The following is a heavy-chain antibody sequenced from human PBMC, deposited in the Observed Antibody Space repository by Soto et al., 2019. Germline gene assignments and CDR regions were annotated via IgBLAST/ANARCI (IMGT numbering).Heavy chain of an antibody. J-gene: IGHJ6*02. Sequence: QITLKESGPTLVNPTQTLTLTCTFSGFSLSTSGVGVAWIRQPPGKALEWLELIYWDDDKRYRPSLESRLTITKASSKNQVVLTMTNLNSVDTATYYCAYLPCSGGSCYWFSFSGMDVWGQGTTVTVSS. CDR1: GFSLSTSGVG. V-gene: IGHV2-5*02. CDR2: IYWDDDK. D-gene: IGHD2-15*01. CDR3: AYLPCSGGSCYWFSFSGMDV.